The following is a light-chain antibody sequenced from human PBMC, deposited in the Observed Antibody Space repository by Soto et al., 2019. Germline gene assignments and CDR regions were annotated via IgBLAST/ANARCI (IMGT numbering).Light chain of an antibody. CDR1: SSDVGGYNY. Sequence: QSALTEPASVSWSPGQSITISCTGTSSDVGGYNYVSWYQHHPGKAPKLMIYDVSNRPSGVSNRFSGSKSGNTASLTISGLQPEDEADYYCSSYTTSNTRQIVLGTGTKVTVL. CDR3: SSYTTSNTRQIV. J-gene: IGLJ1*01. CDR2: DVS. V-gene: IGLV2-14*03.